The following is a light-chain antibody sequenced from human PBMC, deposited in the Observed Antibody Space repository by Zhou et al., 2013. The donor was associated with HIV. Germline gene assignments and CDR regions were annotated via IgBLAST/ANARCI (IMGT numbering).Light chain of an antibody. J-gene: IGKJ2*01. V-gene: IGKV1-16*01. CDR3: LQDYSYPRT. CDR2: GAS. Sequence: DIQMTQSPSSLSASVGDRVTITCRASQGISSYLAWYQQKPGKAPKLLIYGASTLQSGVPSRFFGSGSGTYFTLTINGLRPEDFATYYCLQDYSYPRTFGQGTKLEIK. CDR1: QGISSY.